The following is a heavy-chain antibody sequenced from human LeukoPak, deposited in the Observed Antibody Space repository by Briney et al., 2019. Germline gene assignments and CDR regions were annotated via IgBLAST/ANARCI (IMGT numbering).Heavy chain of an antibody. J-gene: IGHJ6*02. D-gene: IGHD3-10*01. CDR2: IYSGGST. CDR3: AKDFRGSGSYYKDYYYYGMDV. Sequence: GGSLRLSCAASGFTVSSNYMSWVRQAPGKGLEWVSVIYSGGSTYYADSVKGRFTISRDNSKNTLYLQMNSLRAEDTAVYYCAKDFRGSGSYYKDYYYYGMDVWGQGTTVTVSS. CDR1: GFTVSSNY. V-gene: IGHV3-66*01.